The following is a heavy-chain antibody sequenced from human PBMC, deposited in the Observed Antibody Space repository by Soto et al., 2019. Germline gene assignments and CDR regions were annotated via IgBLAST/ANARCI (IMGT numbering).Heavy chain of an antibody. J-gene: IGHJ5*02. D-gene: IGHD6-6*01. CDR2: IYHSGST. CDR3: ARERPDGARLDP. V-gene: IGHV4-59*12. Sequence: SETLSLTCTVSGGSISSYYWSWIRQPPGKGLEWIGYIYHSGSTYYNPSLKSRVTISVDTSKNQFSLKLSSVTAADTAVYYCARERPDGARLDPWGQRTPVTVSS. CDR1: GGSISSYY.